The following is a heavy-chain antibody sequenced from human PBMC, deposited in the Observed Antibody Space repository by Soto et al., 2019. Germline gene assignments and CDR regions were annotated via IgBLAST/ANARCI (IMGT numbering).Heavy chain of an antibody. J-gene: IGHJ6*02. CDR2: IIPIFGTV. CDR3: ARDRVGIAVVGHYYYYGMDV. D-gene: IGHD6-13*01. V-gene: IGHV1-69*06. CDR1: GGPFSTYA. Sequence: SVKVSCKASGGPFSTYAISWVRQAPGQGLEWMGGIIPIFGTVSHAQKFQGRVTITADKFTSTAYMELSSLRSEDTAVYYCARDRVGIAVVGHYYYYGMDVWRQGTTVTVSS.